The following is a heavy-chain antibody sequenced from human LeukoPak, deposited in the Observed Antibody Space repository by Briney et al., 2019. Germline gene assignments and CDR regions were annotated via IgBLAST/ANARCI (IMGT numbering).Heavy chain of an antibody. CDR2: ISAYNGNT. J-gene: IGHJ4*02. V-gene: IGHV1-18*01. CDR3: AREGSSGWHEFDY. Sequence: ASVKVSRKASGYTFTSYGISWVRQAPGQGLEWMGWISAYNGNTNYAQKLQGRVTMTTDTSTSTAHMELRSLRSDDTAVYYCAREGSSGWHEFDYWGQGTLVTVSS. D-gene: IGHD6-19*01. CDR1: GYTFTSYG.